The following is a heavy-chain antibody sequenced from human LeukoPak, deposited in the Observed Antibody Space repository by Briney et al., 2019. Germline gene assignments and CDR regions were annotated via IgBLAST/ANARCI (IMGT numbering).Heavy chain of an antibody. CDR2: ISNGGGGT. CDR3: AKALTANWDFNYYGLDV. D-gene: IGHD7-27*01. CDR1: GFTFSNYA. J-gene: IGHJ6*02. Sequence: QTGGSLRLSCAASGFTFSNYAMSWVRQAPGKGLEWVSGISNGGGGTYYADSVKGRFTISRDNSKNTLYLQLSSLRAEDTAVYYCAKALTANWDFNYYGLDVWGQGTTVTVSS. V-gene: IGHV3-23*01.